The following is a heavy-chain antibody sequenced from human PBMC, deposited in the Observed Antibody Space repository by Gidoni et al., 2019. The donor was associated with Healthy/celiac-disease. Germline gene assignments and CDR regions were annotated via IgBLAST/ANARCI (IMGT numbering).Heavy chain of an antibody. V-gene: IGHV3-30-3*01. J-gene: IGHJ4*02. D-gene: IGHD6-6*01. CDR3: ARSYSSSPHPGY. Sequence: QVQLVESGGGMVQPGRSLRLSCAASGFTFSSYAMHWVRQAPGKGLEWVAVISYDGSNKYYADSVKGRFTISRDNSKNTLYLQMNSLRAEDTAVYYCARSYSSSPHPGYWGQGTLVTVSS. CDR2: ISYDGSNK. CDR1: GFTFSSYA.